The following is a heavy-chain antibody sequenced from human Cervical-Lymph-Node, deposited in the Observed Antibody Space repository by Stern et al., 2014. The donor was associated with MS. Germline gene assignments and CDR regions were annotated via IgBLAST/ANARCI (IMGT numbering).Heavy chain of an antibody. CDR3: VKENTGYYTFDY. V-gene: IGHV3-73*01. J-gene: IGHJ4*02. D-gene: IGHD3-9*01. CDR1: GFTFSGAA. CDR2: MRGKTNSYAT. Sequence: VQLVESGGGLVQPGGSLKLSCEASGFTFSGAAMHWVRQASGKGLEWVGHMRGKTNSYATVSAASVRGRFPISRDDSKNTAYLQMNSLKTEDTAVYYCVKENTGYYTFDYWGLGTLVTVSS.